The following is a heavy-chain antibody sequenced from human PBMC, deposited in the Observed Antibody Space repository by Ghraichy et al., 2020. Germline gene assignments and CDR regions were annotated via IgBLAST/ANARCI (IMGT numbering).Heavy chain of an antibody. Sequence: GSLRLSCVASGFTFSRYSMNWVRQAPGKGLEWLSYITTSSSIIQYADSVKGRFTITRDNAKNSLYLQMNSLRAEETAVYYCARGENWAFDYWGQGTLVTVSS. D-gene: IGHD3-16*01. CDR3: ARGENWAFDY. CDR2: ITTSSSII. J-gene: IGHJ4*02. CDR1: GFTFSRYS. V-gene: IGHV3-48*01.